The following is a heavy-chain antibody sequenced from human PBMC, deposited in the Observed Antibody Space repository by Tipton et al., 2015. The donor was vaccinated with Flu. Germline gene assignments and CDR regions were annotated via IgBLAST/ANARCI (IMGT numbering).Heavy chain of an antibody. Sequence: SLRLSCAASGFTFSRYGMHWVRQAPGKRLEWVALIHFDGRSQYYADSVKGRFTTSRDNSKNTLYLQMSSLRIEDTAVYYCVEDLDGDWSFDNWGQGNLVTVSS. CDR1: GFTFSRYG. V-gene: IGHV3-30*02. CDR2: IHFDGRSQ. D-gene: IGHD4-17*01. CDR3: VEDLDGDWSFDN. J-gene: IGHJ4*02.